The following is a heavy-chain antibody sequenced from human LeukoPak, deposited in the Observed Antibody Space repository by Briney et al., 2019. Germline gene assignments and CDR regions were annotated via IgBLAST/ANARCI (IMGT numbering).Heavy chain of an antibody. CDR3: ARVVGQRYCTNGVCGIDY. V-gene: IGHV4-38-2*02. D-gene: IGHD2-8*01. CDR1: GYSISSGYY. Sequence: PSETLSLTCTVSGYSISSGYYWGWIRQLPGKGLEWIGNIYHSGSTYYNPSLKSRVTISVDTSKNQFSLQLSSVTAADTAVYYCARVVGQRYCTNGVCGIDYWGQGTLVTVSS. CDR2: IYHSGST. J-gene: IGHJ4*02.